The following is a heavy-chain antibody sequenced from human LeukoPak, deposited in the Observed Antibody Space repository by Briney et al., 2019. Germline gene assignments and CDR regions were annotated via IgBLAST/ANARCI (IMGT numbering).Heavy chain of an antibody. CDR3: VRSGGIITGYLDC. CDR2: TLWNSGTT. V-gene: IGHV3-9*02. Sequence: PRRCLRPSCVPAGSSPADYATRWVRQGPGEGLGWVSGTLWNSGTTVYAGSVEGPLSPSRDNAKNSLYLQMNSLRSEDTALYDCVRSGGIITGYLDCWGQGTLVTVSS. J-gene: IGHJ4*02. D-gene: IGHD2-15*01. CDR1: GSSPADYA.